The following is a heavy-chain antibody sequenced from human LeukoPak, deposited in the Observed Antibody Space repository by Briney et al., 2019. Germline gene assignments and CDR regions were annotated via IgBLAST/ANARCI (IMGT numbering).Heavy chain of an antibody. J-gene: IGHJ4*02. V-gene: IGHV3-23*01. CDR3: AKVTRRGQTSPFDY. CDR1: GFTFSSYA. D-gene: IGHD3-10*01. Sequence: GGSLRPSCAASGFTFSSYAMSWVRQAPGKGLEWVSAISGSGGSTYYADSVKGRFTISRDNSKNTLYLQMNSLRAEDTAVYYCAKVTRRGQTSPFDYWGQGTLVTVSS. CDR2: ISGSGGST.